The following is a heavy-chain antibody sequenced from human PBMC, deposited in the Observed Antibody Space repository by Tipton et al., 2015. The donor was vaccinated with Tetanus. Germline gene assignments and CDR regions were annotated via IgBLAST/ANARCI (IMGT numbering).Heavy chain of an antibody. Sequence: TLSLTCTVSGGSLNSGSYYWNWIRQPPGKGLEWIGYSYYTGTTNYNPSLKSRVTISLDTSKNQFSLRLRTVTAADTAIYFCATMLINFGGIIAPFDYWGQGALVPVSS. D-gene: IGHD3-16*02. CDR1: GGSLNSGSYY. V-gene: IGHV4-61*01. CDR2: SYYTGTT. CDR3: ATMLINFGGIIAPFDY. J-gene: IGHJ4*02.